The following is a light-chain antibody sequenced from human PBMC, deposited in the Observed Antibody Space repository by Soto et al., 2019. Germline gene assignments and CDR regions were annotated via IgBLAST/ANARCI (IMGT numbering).Light chain of an antibody. CDR2: GNS. J-gene: IGLJ2*01. Sequence: QSVLTQPPSVSGAPGQRVTITCTGSSSNIGAGYDVHWYQQLPGTAPKLLIYGNSNRPSGVPDRFSGSKSGTSASLAITGLQATDEADYYCQSFDGSLSGYVVFGGGTKLTVL. CDR1: SSNIGAGYD. CDR3: QSFDGSLSGYVV. V-gene: IGLV1-40*01.